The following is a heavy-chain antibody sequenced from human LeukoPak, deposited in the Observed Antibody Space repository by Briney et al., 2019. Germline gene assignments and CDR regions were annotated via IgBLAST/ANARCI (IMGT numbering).Heavy chain of an antibody. D-gene: IGHD6-13*01. V-gene: IGHV4-30-2*01. Sequence: PSQTLSLTCAVSGGSISSGGYSWRWIRQPPGKGLEWIGYIYHSGSTYYNPSLKSRVTISVDRSKNQFSLKLSSVTAADTAVYYCAREVLPETYSSSWMGVGWFDPWGQGTLVTVSS. CDR1: GGSISSGGYS. J-gene: IGHJ5*02. CDR2: IYHSGST. CDR3: AREVLPETYSSSWMGVGWFDP.